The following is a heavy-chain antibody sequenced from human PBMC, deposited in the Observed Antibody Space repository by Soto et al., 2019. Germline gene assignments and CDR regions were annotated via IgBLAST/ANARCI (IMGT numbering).Heavy chain of an antibody. Sequence: PSETLSLTCAVSGDSISSSSYYWAWIRQPPGKGLEWVGSIHYRANSYYSPSLKSRITISVDTSKNQISLRLSSVTAADTAVYYCARPLQLAVSGFDPWGQGTPVTVSS. D-gene: IGHD3-3*02. CDR2: IHYRANS. CDR3: ARPLQLAVSGFDP. V-gene: IGHV4-39*01. J-gene: IGHJ5*02. CDR1: GDSISSSSYY.